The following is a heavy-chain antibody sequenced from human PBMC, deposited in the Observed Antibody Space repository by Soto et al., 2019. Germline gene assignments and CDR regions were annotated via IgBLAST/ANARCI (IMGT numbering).Heavy chain of an antibody. CDR3: AKDSYRGDIVLTPAPYGNDY. CDR1: EFTFKSYG. D-gene: IGHD2-2*01. Sequence: QVQLVESGGGVVQAGRSLRLSCVASEFTFKSYGVHWVRQAPGKGLAWVAAMSYDGNKKHYADSVRGRFTISRDNSKNTLYLQMNSLRTEDTAVYYCAKDSYRGDIVLTPAPYGNDYWGQGTLVTVSS. V-gene: IGHV3-30*18. J-gene: IGHJ4*02. CDR2: MSYDGNKK.